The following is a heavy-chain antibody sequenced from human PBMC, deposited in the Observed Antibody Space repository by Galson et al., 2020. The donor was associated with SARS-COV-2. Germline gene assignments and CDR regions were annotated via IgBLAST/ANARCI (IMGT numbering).Heavy chain of an antibody. CDR3: AKDPAGSPVNNYNWFDP. CDR2: ISGSGGST. D-gene: IGHD3-10*01. CDR1: GFTFSSYA. V-gene: IGHV3-23*01. Sequence: GESLKISCAASGFTFSSYAMSWVRQAPGKGLEWVSAISGSGGSTYYADSVKGRFTISRDNSKNTLYLQMNSLRAEDTAVYYCAKDPAGSPVNNYNWFDPWGQGTLVTVYS. J-gene: IGHJ5*02.